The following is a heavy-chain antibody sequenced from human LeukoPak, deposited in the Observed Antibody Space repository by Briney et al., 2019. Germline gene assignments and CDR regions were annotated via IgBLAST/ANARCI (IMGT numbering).Heavy chain of an antibody. CDR2: IYYSGSN. J-gene: IGHJ3*02. Sequence: SETLSLTCTVSGGAISSYYWSWIRQPPGKGLEWIGYIYYSGSNNYNPSLKRRVTISVDTSKNQFSLKLSSVTAADTAVYYCARAPTRRDAFDIWGQGTMVTVSS. CDR3: ARAPTRRDAFDI. V-gene: IGHV4-59*01. CDR1: GGAISSYY.